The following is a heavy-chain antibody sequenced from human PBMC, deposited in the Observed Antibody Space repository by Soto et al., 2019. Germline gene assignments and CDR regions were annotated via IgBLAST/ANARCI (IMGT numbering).Heavy chain of an antibody. V-gene: IGHV1-69*01. CDR3: AGVRGGATKRSGGGDFDY. CDR2: IIPIFGTA. CDR1: GGTFSSYA. J-gene: IGHJ4*02. D-gene: IGHD1-26*01. Sequence: QVQLVQSGAEVKKPGSSVKVSCKASGGTFSSYAISWVRQAPGQGLEWMGGIIPIFGTANYAQKFQGRVTITADEPRSTANREWGGLRSGDGAVYYCAGVRGGATKRSGGGDFDYGGKGTLVTVPS.